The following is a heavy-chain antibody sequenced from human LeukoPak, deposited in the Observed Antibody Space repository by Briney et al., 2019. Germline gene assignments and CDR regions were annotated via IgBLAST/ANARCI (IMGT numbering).Heavy chain of an antibody. V-gene: IGHV3-21*01. Sequence: TGGSLRLSCAASGFTFSSYSMNWVRQAPGKGLEWVSSISSSSSYIYYADSVKARFTISRDNAKNSLYLQMNSLRAEDTAVYYCARSPRGSGNDYWGQGTLVTVSS. CDR2: ISSSSSYI. CDR1: GFTFSSYS. J-gene: IGHJ4*02. CDR3: ARSPRGSGNDY. D-gene: IGHD3-10*01.